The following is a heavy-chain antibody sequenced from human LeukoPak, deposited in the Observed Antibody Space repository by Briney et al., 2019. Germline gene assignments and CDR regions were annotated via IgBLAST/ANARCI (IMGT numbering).Heavy chain of an antibody. J-gene: IGHJ3*02. CDR3: ARGRWGSGAFDI. V-gene: IGHV4-34*01. CDR2: INHSGST. Sequence: SETLSLTCAVYGGSFSGYYWSWIRQPPGKGLEWIGEINHSGSTNYNPSLKSRVTISVDTSKNQFPLKLSSVTAADTAVYYCARGRWGSGAFDIWGQGTMVTVSS. CDR1: GGSFSGYY. D-gene: IGHD7-27*01.